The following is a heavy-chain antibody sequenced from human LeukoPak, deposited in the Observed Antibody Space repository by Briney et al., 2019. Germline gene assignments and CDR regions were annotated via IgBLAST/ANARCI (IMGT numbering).Heavy chain of an antibody. CDR1: GFTFSSYG. V-gene: IGHV3-30*18. J-gene: IGHJ4*02. D-gene: IGHD3-9*01. CDR3: AKKSGDDILTGYYDY. CDR2: ISYDGSNK. Sequence: GGSLRLSCAASGFTFSSYGMHWVRQAPAKGLEWVAVISYDGSNKYYADSVKGRFTISRDNSKNTLYLQMNSLRAEDTAVYYCAKKSGDDILTGYYDYWGQGTLVTVSS.